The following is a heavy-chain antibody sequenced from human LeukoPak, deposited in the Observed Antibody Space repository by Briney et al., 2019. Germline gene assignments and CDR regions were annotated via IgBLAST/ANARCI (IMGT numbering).Heavy chain of an antibody. D-gene: IGHD2-15*01. CDR2: IIPIFGTA. Sequence: GSSVKVSCKASGGTFSSYAISWVRQAPGQGLEWMGGIIPIFGTANYAQKFQGRVTITTDEPTSTASMELSSLRSEDTAVYYCASSSGEPRNNWFDPWGQGTLVTVSS. J-gene: IGHJ5*02. CDR1: GGTFSSYA. V-gene: IGHV1-69*05. CDR3: ASSSGEPRNNWFDP.